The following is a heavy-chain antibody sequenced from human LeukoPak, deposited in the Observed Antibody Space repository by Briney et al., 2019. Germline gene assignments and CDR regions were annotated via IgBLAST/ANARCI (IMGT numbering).Heavy chain of an antibody. J-gene: IGHJ4*02. CDR3: TRVRSGNDFDY. D-gene: IGHD3-10*01. CDR1: GFTFGDHA. Sequence: GRSLRLSCSASGFTFGDHAMSWVRQAPGKGLEWVGFIRSKGYGGTTEYAASVEGRFSLSRDDSKSFVYLQMSSLKTEDTAVYYCTRVRSGNDFDYWGQETLVTVSS. V-gene: IGHV3-49*04. CDR2: IRSKGYGGTT.